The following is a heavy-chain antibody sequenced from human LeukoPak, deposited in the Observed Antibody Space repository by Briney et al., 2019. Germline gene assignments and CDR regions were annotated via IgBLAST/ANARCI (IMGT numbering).Heavy chain of an antibody. Sequence: PSETLSLTCTVSGGSISSDNYYWSWIRQSPGRGLEWIGYVYYSGSTIYNPSLKSRVTMSVDMSKSQFSLKLSSVTAADTAVYYCARSWNYVGSAFDYWGQGTLVTVSS. V-gene: IGHV4-61*01. CDR3: ARSWNYVGSAFDY. CDR1: GGSISSDNYY. D-gene: IGHD1-7*01. J-gene: IGHJ4*02. CDR2: VYYSGST.